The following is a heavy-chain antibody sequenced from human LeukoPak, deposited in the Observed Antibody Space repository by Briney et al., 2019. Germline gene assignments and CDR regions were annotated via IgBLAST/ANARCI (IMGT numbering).Heavy chain of an antibody. J-gene: IGHJ3*02. CDR3: AAPHYSSSWFRDGGGAFDI. V-gene: IGHV3-48*04. CDR1: GFTFSSFS. CDR2: IRSSGTST. Sequence: PGGSLRLSCAASGFTFSSFSMNWVRQAPGKGLEWVSYIRSSGTSTDYTGSVKGRFTISRDNAKNSLYLQMNSLRAEDTAVYYCAAPHYSSSWFRDGGGAFDIWGQGTMVTVSS. D-gene: IGHD6-13*01.